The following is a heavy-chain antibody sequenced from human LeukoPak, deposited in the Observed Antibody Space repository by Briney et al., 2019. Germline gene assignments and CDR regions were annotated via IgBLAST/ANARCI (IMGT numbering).Heavy chain of an antibody. V-gene: IGHV1-69*06. Sequence: SVKVSCKASGGTFSSYAISWVRQAPGQGLEWMGGIIPIFGTANYAQKFQDRVTITADKSTSTAYMELSSLRSEDTAVYYCARGHFSNYGYWFDPWGQGTLVTVSS. CDR2: IIPIFGTA. D-gene: IGHD4-11*01. CDR3: ARGHFSNYGYWFDP. CDR1: GGTFSSYA. J-gene: IGHJ5*02.